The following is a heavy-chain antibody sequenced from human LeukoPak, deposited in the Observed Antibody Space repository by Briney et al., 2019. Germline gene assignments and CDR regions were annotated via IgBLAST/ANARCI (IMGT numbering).Heavy chain of an antibody. CDR3: ARGARSGGSCYPIGYGMDV. V-gene: IGHV3-53*01. J-gene: IGHJ6*02. CDR1: GFTVSSNY. D-gene: IGHD2-15*01. CDR2: IYKAGNT. Sequence: PGGSLRLSCAASGFTVSSNYMNWVRQAPGRGPEWVSVIYKAGNTFYADSVKGRFTMSRDNSKNTLYLQMNSLRAEDTAVYYCARGARSGGSCYPIGYGMDVWGQGTTVTVSS.